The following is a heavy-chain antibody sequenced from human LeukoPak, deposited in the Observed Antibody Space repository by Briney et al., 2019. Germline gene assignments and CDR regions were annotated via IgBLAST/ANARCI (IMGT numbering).Heavy chain of an antibody. Sequence: GGSLRLSCAASGFTFTLYVMSWVRQAPGKGLEWVSSITGSGGSTYYADSVKGRFTISRDNSKNTLYLQLSSLRAEDTAVCYCAREMATIRGQGTLVTVSS. CDR3: AREMATI. CDR1: GFTFTLYV. J-gene: IGHJ4*02. V-gene: IGHV3-23*01. D-gene: IGHD5-24*01. CDR2: ITGSGGST.